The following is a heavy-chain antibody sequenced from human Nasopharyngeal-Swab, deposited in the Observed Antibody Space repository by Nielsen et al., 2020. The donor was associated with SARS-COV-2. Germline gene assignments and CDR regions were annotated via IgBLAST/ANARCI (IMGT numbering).Heavy chain of an antibody. CDR2: IDYSGST. V-gene: IGHV4-59*01. Sequence: SETLSLTCTVSGGSISSYYWSWIRQPPGKGLEWIGHIDYSGSTNFNPSLKSRVTISLDTSKNQFSLKLRSVTAADTAVYYCARHTVATPISHYFDYWGQGTLVTVSS. J-gene: IGHJ4*02. CDR3: ARHTVATPISHYFDY. CDR1: GGSISSYY. D-gene: IGHD4-17*01.